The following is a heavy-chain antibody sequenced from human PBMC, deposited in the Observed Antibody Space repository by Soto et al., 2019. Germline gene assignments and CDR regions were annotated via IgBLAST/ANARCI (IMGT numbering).Heavy chain of an antibody. J-gene: IGHJ5*02. CDR1: GGTFSSYA. D-gene: IGHD3-22*01. CDR3: ARDILDYYDSGGYPLVGGWFDP. V-gene: IGHV1-69*12. CDR2: IIPIFGTA. Sequence: QVQLVQSGAEVKKPGSSVKVSCKASGGTFSSYAISWVRQAPGQGLEWMGGIIPIFGTANYAQKFQGRVTSTADESTSTAYMELSSLRSEDTAVYYCARDILDYYDSGGYPLVGGWFDPWGQGTLVTVSS.